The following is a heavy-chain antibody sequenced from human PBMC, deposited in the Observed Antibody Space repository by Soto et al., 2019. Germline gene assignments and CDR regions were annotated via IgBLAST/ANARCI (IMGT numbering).Heavy chain of an antibody. CDR3: AKSPLFGELRFLDY. CDR2: ISGSGGST. CDR1: GFTFSSYA. V-gene: IGHV3-23*01. Sequence: TGGSLRLSCAASGFTFSSYAMSWVRQAPGKGLEWVSAISGSGGSTYYADSVKGRFTISRDNSKNTLYLQMNSLRAEDTAVYYCAKSPLFGELRFLDYWGQGTLVTVSS. D-gene: IGHD3-10*01. J-gene: IGHJ4*02.